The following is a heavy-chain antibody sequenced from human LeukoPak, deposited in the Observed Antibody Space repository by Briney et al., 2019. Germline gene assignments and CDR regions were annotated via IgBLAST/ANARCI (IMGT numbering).Heavy chain of an antibody. D-gene: IGHD2-2*01. Sequence: GGSLRLTCAASGFNFRGSGMHWVRQAPAKGLEWVTFIQYDGSNKYYADSVKGRFTISRDNSKNTLYLQMNSLRAEDTAVYYCAKDYCAGTSCYGSYYYYYMDVWGKGTTVTISS. CDR3: AKDYCAGTSCYGSYYYYYMDV. V-gene: IGHV3-30*02. CDR1: GFNFRGSG. CDR2: IQYDGSNK. J-gene: IGHJ6*03.